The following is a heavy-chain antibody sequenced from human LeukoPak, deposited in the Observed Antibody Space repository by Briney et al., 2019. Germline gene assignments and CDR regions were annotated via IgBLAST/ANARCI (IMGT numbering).Heavy chain of an antibody. CDR2: IYPADSRT. D-gene: IGHD3-10*01. CDR1: GYMFITYW. J-gene: IGHJ6*02. V-gene: IGHV5-51*01. CDR3: ARLTIVRGLISGIDV. Sequence: PGESLKISCNASGYMFITYWIGWVRQMAGKGLECMGIIYPADSRTTYSPSFQGQVTMSADKSINTAYLQWSSLQASDTAMYYCARLTIVRGLISGIDVWGQGTTVTVSS.